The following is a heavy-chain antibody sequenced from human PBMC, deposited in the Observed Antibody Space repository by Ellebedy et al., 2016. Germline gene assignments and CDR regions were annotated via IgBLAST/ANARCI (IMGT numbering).Heavy chain of an antibody. D-gene: IGHD5-18*01. J-gene: IGHJ4*02. V-gene: IGHV4-59*01. CDR1: GGSISSYY. CDR3: ARDALNTAMVPL. CDR2: IYYSGST. Sequence: SETLSLTCTVSGGSISSYYWSWIRQPPGKGLEWIGYIYYSGSTNYNPSLKSRVTISVDTSKNQFSLKLSSMTAANTAVYYCARDALNTAMVPLWGQGTLVTVSS.